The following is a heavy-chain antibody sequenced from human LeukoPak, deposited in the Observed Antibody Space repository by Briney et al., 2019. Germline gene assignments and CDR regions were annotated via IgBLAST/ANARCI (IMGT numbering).Heavy chain of an antibody. CDR1: GGSIDTSSYY. Sequence: SETLSLTCTVSGGSIDTSSYYWAWIRQPPGKGLEWIGNIYYSGSTYYNPSLRSRVTISVDTSKNQFSLKLYSVTAADTAVYYCARQGGSYYTPFDSWGQGTLVTVSS. J-gene: IGHJ4*02. CDR3: ARQGGSYYTPFDS. D-gene: IGHD1-26*01. CDR2: IYYSGST. V-gene: IGHV4-39*01.